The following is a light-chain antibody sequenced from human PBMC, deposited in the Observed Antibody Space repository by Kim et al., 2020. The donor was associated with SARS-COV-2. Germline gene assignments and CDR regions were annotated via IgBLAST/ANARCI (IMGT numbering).Light chain of an antibody. CDR1: SSNIGSNT. Sequence: GQRVTVSCSGSSSNIGSNTVNWYQQRPGTAPKLRIYSNNQRPSGVPDRFSGSKSGTSASLAISGLQSEDEADYYCAAWDDSLNGVVFGGGTQLTVL. J-gene: IGLJ2*01. CDR2: SNN. CDR3: AAWDDSLNGVV. V-gene: IGLV1-44*01.